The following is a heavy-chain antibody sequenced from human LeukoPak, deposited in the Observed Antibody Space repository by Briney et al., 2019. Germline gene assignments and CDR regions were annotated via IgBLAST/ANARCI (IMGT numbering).Heavy chain of an antibody. CDR3: AALVDYYDSSGYYVDY. J-gene: IGHJ4*02. CDR2: SVVGSGNT. Sequence: SVKVSCKASGFTXTRSAMQGVRQARGQRLEWIGWSVVGSGNTNYAQKFQERVTISRDMSTSTAYMELSSLRSEDTAVYYCAALVDYYDSSGYYVDYWGQGTLVTVSS. D-gene: IGHD3-22*01. V-gene: IGHV1-58*02. CDR1: GFTXTRSA.